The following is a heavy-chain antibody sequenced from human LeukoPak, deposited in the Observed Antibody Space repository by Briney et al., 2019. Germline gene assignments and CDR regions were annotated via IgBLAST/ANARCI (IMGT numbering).Heavy chain of an antibody. CDR2: IFNDESQE. D-gene: IGHD3-16*01. V-gene: IGHV3-33*01. J-gene: IGHJ3*02. CDR1: GFTFSSYG. Sequence: PGGSLRLSCAASGFTFSSYGIHWVRQAPGKGLEWVAGIFNDESQEKYADPVKGRFTISRDNYKNTLFLQMNSLRAEDKAVYYCARDDALGDNALDIWGQGTMVTVSS. CDR3: ARDDALGDNALDI.